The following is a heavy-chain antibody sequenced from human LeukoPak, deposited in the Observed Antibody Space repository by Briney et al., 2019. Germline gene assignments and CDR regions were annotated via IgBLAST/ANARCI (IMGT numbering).Heavy chain of an antibody. J-gene: IGHJ5*02. CDR3: ARVRSSGWVAT. Sequence: SETLSLTCTVSGGSISSYYWSWIRQPPGKGLEWIGYIYYSGSTNYSPSLNSRVTISIDTSKNKFSLKLTSVTAADTAVYYCARVRSSGWVATWGQGTLVTVSS. CDR2: IYYSGST. V-gene: IGHV4-59*01. D-gene: IGHD6-19*01. CDR1: GGSISSYY.